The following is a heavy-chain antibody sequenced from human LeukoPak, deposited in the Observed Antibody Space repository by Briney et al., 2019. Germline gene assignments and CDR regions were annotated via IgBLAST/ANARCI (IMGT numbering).Heavy chain of an antibody. CDR1: GGSFSGYY. CDR2: INHSGST. Sequence: SETLSLTCAVYGGSFSGYYWSWIRQPPGKGLEWIGEINHSGSTNYNPSLKSRVTISVDTSKNQFSLKLSSVTAADTAVYYCARGRPKYYYGSGSYHAVDYWGQGTLVTVSS. J-gene: IGHJ4*02. D-gene: IGHD3-10*01. CDR3: ARGRPKYYYGSGSYHAVDY. V-gene: IGHV4-34*01.